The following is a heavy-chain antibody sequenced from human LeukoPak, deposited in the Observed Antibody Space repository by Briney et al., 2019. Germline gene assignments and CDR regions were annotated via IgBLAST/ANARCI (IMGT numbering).Heavy chain of an antibody. Sequence: ASVKVSCKTSGYTFNNYAINWVRQAPGQGLEWMGWINTDTGDPTYAQGFTGRFVFSLDTSISTTYLQISSLKAEDTAVYYCARGVSVTGFYLGYWGQGTLVTVSS. V-gene: IGHV7-4-1*02. CDR2: INTDTGDP. CDR1: GYTFNNYA. CDR3: ARGVSVTGFYLGY. D-gene: IGHD6-19*01. J-gene: IGHJ4*02.